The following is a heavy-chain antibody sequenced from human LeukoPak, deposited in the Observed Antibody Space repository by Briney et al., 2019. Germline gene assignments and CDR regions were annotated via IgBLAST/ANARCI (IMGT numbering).Heavy chain of an antibody. CDR2: IYYSGST. D-gene: IGHD2-15*01. CDR3: ARAVLSYCRGGSCPYFDY. Sequence: SETLSLTCAVYGGSFSGYYWSWIRQPPGKGLEWIGSIYYSGSTYYSPSLKSRVTISVDTSKNQFSLKLSSLTAADTAVYYCARAVLSYCRGGSCPYFDYWGQGTLVTVSS. J-gene: IGHJ4*01. V-gene: IGHV4-34*01. CDR1: GGSFSGYY.